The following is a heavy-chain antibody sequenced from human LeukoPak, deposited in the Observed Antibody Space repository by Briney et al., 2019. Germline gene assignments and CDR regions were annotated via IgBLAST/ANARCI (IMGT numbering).Heavy chain of an antibody. D-gene: IGHD6-19*01. J-gene: IGHJ4*02. CDR1: GLDFRNAW. V-gene: IGHV3-15*01. CDR2: IKRNTDPGTT. CDR3: STGDGGWQDY. Sequence: PGGSLRLSCAASGLDFRNAWMSWVRQAPGKGLEWVAHIKRNTDPGTTSYVAPVEGRFTVSRDDSKDTLYLQMNSLKIEDTGVYYCSTGDGGWQDYWGRGTLVTVSS.